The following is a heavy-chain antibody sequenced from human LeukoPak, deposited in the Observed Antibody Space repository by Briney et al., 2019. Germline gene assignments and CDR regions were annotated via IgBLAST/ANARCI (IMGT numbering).Heavy chain of an antibody. J-gene: IGHJ4*02. CDR1: GFTFSSYW. CDR2: IKQDGSEK. V-gene: IGHV3-7*01. CDR3: ARVVYGGYGPFDY. Sequence: GGSLRLSCAASGFTFSSYWMSWVRQAPGKGLEWVANIKQDGSEKYYVDSVKGRFTIPRDNAKNSLYLQMNSVRAEDTAVYYCARVVYGGYGPFDYWGQGTLVTVSS. D-gene: IGHD5-12*01.